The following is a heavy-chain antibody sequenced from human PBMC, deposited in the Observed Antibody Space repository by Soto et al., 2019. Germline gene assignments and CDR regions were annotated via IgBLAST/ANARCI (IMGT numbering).Heavy chain of an antibody. CDR3: ARGSCSSTSCYKEYYFDL. CDR2: IIPMFGTS. Sequence: QVQLVQSGAEVKKPGSSVNVSCKASGGTFSGYAISWVRQAPGQGLEWMGEIIPMFGTSNYAQKFQGRVTITADESTSTAYMELSSLRSEDTAVYYCARGSCSSTSCYKEYYFDLWGQGTLVTVSS. D-gene: IGHD2-2*02. J-gene: IGHJ4*02. V-gene: IGHV1-69*01. CDR1: GGTFSGYA.